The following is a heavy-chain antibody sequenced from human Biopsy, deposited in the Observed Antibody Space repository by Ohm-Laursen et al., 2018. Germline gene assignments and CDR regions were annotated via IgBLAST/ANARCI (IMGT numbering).Heavy chain of an antibody. CDR1: GGTIDSYY. J-gene: IGHJ2*01. Sequence: SETLSFTWAVSGGTIDSYYWSWIRQPPGKALEWIGYIYFTGRTSYNPSLKSRVTMSVNTSKKQFSLRLSSVTAADTAVYYCASAGYNPDWNFDLWGRGTRVTVSS. D-gene: IGHD5-24*01. V-gene: IGHV4-59*12. CDR2: IYFTGRT. CDR3: ASAGYNPDWNFDL.